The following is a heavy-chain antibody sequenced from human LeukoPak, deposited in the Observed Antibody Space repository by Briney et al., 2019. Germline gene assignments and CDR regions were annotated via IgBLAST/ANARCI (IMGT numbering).Heavy chain of an antibody. J-gene: IGHJ4*02. V-gene: IGHV6-1*01. Sequence: NPSQTLSLTWAISGDSVSNNSAIWIWIRQSPSRGLQWLGRTYYRSKWYNDYAVSVKSRITLNVDTSKNQFSLQLNSVTPEDTAVYYCARSSNLHYFDYWGQGTQVTVSS. CDR1: GDSVSNNSAI. CDR2: TYYRSKWYN. CDR3: ARSSNLHYFDY.